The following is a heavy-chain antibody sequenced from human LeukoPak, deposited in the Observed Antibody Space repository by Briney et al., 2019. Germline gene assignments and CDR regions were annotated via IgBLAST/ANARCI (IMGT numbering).Heavy chain of an antibody. CDR1: GGSISSYY. CDR2: IYYSGST. Sequence: SETLSLTCTVSGGSISSYYWSWIRRPPGKGLEWIGYIYYSGSTNYNPSLKSRVTISVDTSKNQFSLKLSSVTAADTAVCYCAREVSSGWYRYFDYWGQGTLVTVSS. D-gene: IGHD6-19*01. J-gene: IGHJ4*02. CDR3: AREVSSGWYRYFDY. V-gene: IGHV4-59*12.